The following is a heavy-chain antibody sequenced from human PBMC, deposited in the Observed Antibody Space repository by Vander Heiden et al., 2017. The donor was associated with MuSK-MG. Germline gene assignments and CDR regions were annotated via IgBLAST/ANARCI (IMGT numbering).Heavy chain of an antibody. J-gene: IGHJ4*02. V-gene: IGHV4-38-2*01. CDR1: GYSISSGYY. Sequence: QVQLQESGPGLVKPSETLSLTCAVSGYSISSGYYWGWIRQPPGKGLEWIGSIYHSGSTYYNPSLKSRVTISVDTSKNQFSLKLSSVTAADTAVYYCARGWWLESWFDYWGQGTLVTVSS. D-gene: IGHD6-19*01. CDR2: IYHSGST. CDR3: ARGWWLESWFDY.